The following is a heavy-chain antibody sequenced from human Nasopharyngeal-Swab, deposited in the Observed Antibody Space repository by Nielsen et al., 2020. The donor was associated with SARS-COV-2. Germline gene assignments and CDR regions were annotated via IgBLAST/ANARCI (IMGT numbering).Heavy chain of an antibody. V-gene: IGHV3-30*18. CDR1: GFTFSSYG. CDR3: AKDHDTIFSFGDY. D-gene: IGHD3-9*01. J-gene: IGHJ4*02. Sequence: TCAASGFTFSSYGMHWVRQAPGKGLEWVAVISYDGSNKYYADSVKGRFTISRDNSKNTLYLQMNSLRAEDTAVYYCAKDHDTIFSFGDYWGQGTLVTVSS. CDR2: ISYDGSNK.